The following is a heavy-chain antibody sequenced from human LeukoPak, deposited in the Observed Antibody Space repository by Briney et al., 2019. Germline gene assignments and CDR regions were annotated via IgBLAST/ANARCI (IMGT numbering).Heavy chain of an antibody. Sequence: ASVKVSCKASGYTFTSYGISWVRQAPGQGLEWMGGIIPIFGTANYAQKFQGRVTITADESTSTAYMELSSLRSEDTAVYYCARDDYDSSGYYYVTFDYWGQGTLVTVSS. J-gene: IGHJ4*02. CDR3: ARDDYDSSGYYYVTFDY. V-gene: IGHV1-69*13. D-gene: IGHD3-22*01. CDR1: GYTFTSYG. CDR2: IIPIFGTA.